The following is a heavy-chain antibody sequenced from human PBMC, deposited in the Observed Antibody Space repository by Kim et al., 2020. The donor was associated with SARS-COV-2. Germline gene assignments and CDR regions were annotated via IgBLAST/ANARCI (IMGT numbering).Heavy chain of an antibody. CDR3: ARCPLSMTMVRGMITTTLFSYYNMDA. D-gene: IGHD3-10*01. V-gene: IGHV3-48*02. J-gene: IGHJ6*02. CDR1: GFNFNTYS. CDR2: ISSSSTTM. Sequence: GGSLRLSCAASGFNFNTYSMNWVRQAPGKGLEWVSYISSSSTTMYYADSVRGRFTTSRDNAKNSLFLQMNSLRDEDTAVYYCARCPLSMTMVRGMITTTLFSYYNMDAWGQGTTVTVSS.